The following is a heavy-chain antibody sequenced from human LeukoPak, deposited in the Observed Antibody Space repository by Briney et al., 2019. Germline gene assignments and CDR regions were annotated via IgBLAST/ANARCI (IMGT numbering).Heavy chain of an antibody. CDR3: ARAGYSSSSGGAIDY. CDR1: GYTSTSYG. J-gene: IGHJ4*02. Sequence: ASVKVSCKASGYTSTSYGIIWVRQAPGQGLEWMGWISAYNGNTNYAQKLQGRVTMTTDTSTSTAYMELRSLRSDDTAVYYCARAGYSSSSGGAIDYWGQGTLVTVSS. CDR2: ISAYNGNT. D-gene: IGHD6-6*01. V-gene: IGHV1-18*01.